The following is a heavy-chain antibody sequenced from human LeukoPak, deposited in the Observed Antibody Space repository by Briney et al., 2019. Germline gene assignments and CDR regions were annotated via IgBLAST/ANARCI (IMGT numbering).Heavy chain of an antibody. V-gene: IGHV3-7*01. Sequence: GGSLRLSCAASGFSFSDYWMNWVRQAPGKGLEWVATISQGGSEKYSVDSVKGRFTISRDNAKNSLYLQMNSLRAEDTAVYYCARSIVGASGGGYWGQGTLVTVSS. CDR3: ARSIVGASGGGY. CDR2: ISQGGSEK. J-gene: IGHJ4*02. CDR1: GFSFSDYW. D-gene: IGHD1-26*01.